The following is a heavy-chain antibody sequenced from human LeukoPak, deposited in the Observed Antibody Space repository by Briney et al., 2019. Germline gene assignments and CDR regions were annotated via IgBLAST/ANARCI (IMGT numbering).Heavy chain of an antibody. V-gene: IGHV4-30-4*01. CDR2: IFYSGST. Sequence: SETLSLTCTVSGGSISSGDYYWSWIRQPPGKGLEWIGRIFYSGSTYYNPSLMRRLTISVYTSKNQFSLKLSSVTPADTAVYYCARERREGGSSWIDYWGRGTLVTVSS. CDR3: ARERREGGSSWIDY. J-gene: IGHJ4*02. D-gene: IGHD6-13*01. CDR1: GGSISSGDYY.